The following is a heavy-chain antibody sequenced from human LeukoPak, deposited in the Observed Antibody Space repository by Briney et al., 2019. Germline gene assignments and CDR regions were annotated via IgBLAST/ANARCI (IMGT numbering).Heavy chain of an antibody. V-gene: IGHV3-74*01. CDR1: GFIFSNYW. CDR3: ARGSYYGSGTYYSPSSY. CDR2: INSDGSTT. Sequence: GGSLRLSCAASGFIFSNYWMHWFRKAPGKGLFWFSRINSDGSTTTYADSVKGRFTISRDSAKNTLYLQMNSLRAEDTAVYYCARGSYYGSGTYYSPSSYWGQGTRVTVSS. J-gene: IGHJ4*02. D-gene: IGHD3-10*01.